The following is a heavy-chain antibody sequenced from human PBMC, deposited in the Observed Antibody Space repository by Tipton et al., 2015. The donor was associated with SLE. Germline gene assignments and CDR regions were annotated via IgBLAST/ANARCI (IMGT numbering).Heavy chain of an antibody. CDR1: GFTFSSYA. V-gene: IGHV3-23*03. D-gene: IGHD3-3*01. CDR2: IYSGGST. Sequence: SLRLSCVASGFTFSSYAMSWVRQAPGKGLEWVSVIYSGGSTYFADSVKGRFSISRDNSKNTLYLQMNSLRAEDTAVYYCAKTTIFGVVVYYFDYWGQGTLVTVSS. CDR3: AKTTIFGVVVYYFDY. J-gene: IGHJ4*02.